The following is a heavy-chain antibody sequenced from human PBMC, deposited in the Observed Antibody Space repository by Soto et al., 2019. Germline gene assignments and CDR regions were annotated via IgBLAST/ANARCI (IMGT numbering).Heavy chain of an antibody. CDR3: TTDSAIVPLGSDAVDI. Sequence: GGSLRLYCAASGVTFRNAWMSWVRQAPGKGLEWVGRIKSKTDGGTTDYAAPVKGRFTISRDDTKNTLYLKMNSLKTEDTAVSSCTTDSAIVPLGSDAVDIWGQGTMVTVSS. V-gene: IGHV3-15*01. CDR1: GVTFRNAW. D-gene: IGHD7-27*01. J-gene: IGHJ3*02. CDR2: IKSKTDGGTT.